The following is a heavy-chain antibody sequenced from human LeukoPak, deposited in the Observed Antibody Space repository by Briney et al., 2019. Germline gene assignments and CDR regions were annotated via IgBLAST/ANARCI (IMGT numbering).Heavy chain of an antibody. D-gene: IGHD4-11*01. CDR2: IIPIFGTA. CDR1: EGTFSSYA. Sequence: AASVKVPCKASEGTFSSYAISWVRQAPGQGLEWMGGIIPIFGTANYAQKFQGRVTITADKSTSTAYMELSSLRSEDTAVYYCARGRLPIVLGAFDIWGQGTMVTVSS. CDR3: ARGRLPIVLGAFDI. J-gene: IGHJ3*02. V-gene: IGHV1-69*06.